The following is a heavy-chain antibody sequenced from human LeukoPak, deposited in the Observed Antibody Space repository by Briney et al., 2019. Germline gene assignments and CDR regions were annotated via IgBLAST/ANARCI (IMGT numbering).Heavy chain of an antibody. J-gene: IGHJ6*03. CDR1: GGSISSYY. D-gene: IGHD4-11*01. V-gene: IGHV4-59*01. CDR2: IYYSGSS. CDR3: ARTSGMTTVYYYYMDV. Sequence: PSETLSLTCPVSGGSISSYYWSWIRQPPGKGLEWIGYIYYSGSSNYNPSLKSRVTISVDTSKNQFSLKLTSVTAADTAVYYCARTSGMTTVYYYYMDVWGKGTTVIVSS.